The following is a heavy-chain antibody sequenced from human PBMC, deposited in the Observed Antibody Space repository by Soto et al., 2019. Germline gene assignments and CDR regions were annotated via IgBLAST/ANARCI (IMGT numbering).Heavy chain of an antibody. D-gene: IGHD6-13*01. CDR3: PSDRAAAGTGWFDP. V-gene: IGHV1-46*01. CDR1: GYTFTSYY. Sequence: QVQLVQSGAEVKKPGASVKASCKASGYTFTSYYMHWVRQAPGQGLEWMGIINPSGGSPGYAQKCQGGGTMTMDTYTSTVYMERSSLGSEDTAVYYCPSDRAAAGTGWFDPGGKGTLVTVSS. J-gene: IGHJ5*02. CDR2: INPSGGSP.